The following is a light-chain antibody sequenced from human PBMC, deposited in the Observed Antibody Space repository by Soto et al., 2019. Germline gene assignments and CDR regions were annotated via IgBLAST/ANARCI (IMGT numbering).Light chain of an antibody. Sequence: ETVLTQSPGTLSLSLGERVTLSCRASQSVCSRCLAWYQQKPGQSPRLLIYGASSRATGIPDRFSGSGSGTDFTLTISRLEPEDFAVYYCQHYGTTPWTFGQG. CDR1: QSVCSRC. J-gene: IGKJ1*01. CDR3: QHYGTTPWT. V-gene: IGKV3-20*01. CDR2: GAS.